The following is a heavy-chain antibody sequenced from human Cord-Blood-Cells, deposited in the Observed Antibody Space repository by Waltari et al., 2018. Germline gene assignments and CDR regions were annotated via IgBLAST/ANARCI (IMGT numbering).Heavy chain of an antibody. V-gene: IGHV3-48*01. J-gene: IGHJ3*02. D-gene: IGHD1-7*01. CDR2: ISSSSSTI. Sequence: EVQLVESGGGLVQPGGSLRLSCAASGFTFSSYSMNWVRQAPGKGLEWVSYISSSSSTIYHADSVKGRFTISRDNAKNSLYLQMNSLRAEDTAVYYCARDHEELQAFDIWGQGTMVTVSS. CDR3: ARDHEELQAFDI. CDR1: GFTFSSYS.